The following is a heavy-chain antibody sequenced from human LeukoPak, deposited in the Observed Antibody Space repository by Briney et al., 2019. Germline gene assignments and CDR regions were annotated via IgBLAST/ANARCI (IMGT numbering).Heavy chain of an antibody. V-gene: IGHV1-46*01. CDR1: GYNFSSYY. J-gene: IGHJ4*02. CDR2: LNPSCGTT. Sequence: ASVKVSCKASGYNFSSYYIQWVRQDPGQGLEWMGLLNPSCGTTAYAPKFQGRVTMTRDTSSNTVYMELRGLRSDDTAIYYCARDATRGIGGSYDLDFWGQGSLVTVSS. CDR3: ARDATRGIGGSYDLDF. D-gene: IGHD3-16*01.